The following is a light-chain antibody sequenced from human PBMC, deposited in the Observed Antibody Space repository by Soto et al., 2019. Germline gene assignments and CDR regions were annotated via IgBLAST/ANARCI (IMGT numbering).Light chain of an antibody. CDR1: QSVSSSY. CDR2: GAS. V-gene: IGKV3-20*01. CDR3: QQYGSSPPLT. Sequence: EIVLTQSPGTLSLSPGERATLSCRASQSVSSSYLAWYQQKPGQAPRLLIYGASNRATGIPDRFSGSGSGTDFALTISRLEPEDCAVYYCQQYGSSPPLTFGGGTKVEIK. J-gene: IGKJ4*01.